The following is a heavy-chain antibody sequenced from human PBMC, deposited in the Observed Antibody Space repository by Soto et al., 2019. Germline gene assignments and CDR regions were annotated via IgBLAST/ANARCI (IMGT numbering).Heavy chain of an antibody. CDR1: GGSISSYY. CDR2: IYYSGST. J-gene: IGHJ4*02. D-gene: IGHD3-3*01. CDR3: ARQEGLDFWSGYYRGYFDY. Sequence: PSETLSLTCTVSGGSISSYYWSWIRQPPGKGLEWIGYIYYSGSTNYNPSLKSRVTISVDTSKNQFSLKLSSVTAADTAVYYCARQEGLDFWSGYYRGYFDYWCQGTLVTVS. V-gene: IGHV4-59*08.